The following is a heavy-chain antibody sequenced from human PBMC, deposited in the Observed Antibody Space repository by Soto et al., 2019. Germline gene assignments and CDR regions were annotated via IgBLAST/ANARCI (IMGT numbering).Heavy chain of an antibody. J-gene: IGHJ4*02. V-gene: IGHV1-18*01. CDR1: GYTFTSYA. Sequence: QVQLVQSGAEVKKPGASVKVSCKASGYTFTSYAITWVRQAPGQGLEWVGWISAYNGNTNSAQKLQGRVTMTTDTXXXXXXXXXXXXXXXXXXVXXXXXXXGAGLVDYWGQGTLVTVSS. D-gene: IGHD6-19*01. CDR3: XXXXGAGLVDY. CDR2: ISAYNGNT.